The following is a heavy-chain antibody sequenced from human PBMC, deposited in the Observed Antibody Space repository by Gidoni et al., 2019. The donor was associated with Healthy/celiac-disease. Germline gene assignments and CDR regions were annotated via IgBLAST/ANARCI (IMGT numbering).Heavy chain of an antibody. V-gene: IGHV4-34*01. CDR2: INHSGST. D-gene: IGHD2-2*01. CDR3: ARGRVEMASDDAFDI. Sequence: QVQLQQWGAGLLKPSETLSLTCAVYGGSFSGYYWSWLRQPPGKGLEWIGEINHSGSTNYNPSLKSRVTISVDTSKNQFSLKLSSVTAADTAVYYCARGRVEMASDDAFDIWGQGTMVTVSS. J-gene: IGHJ3*02. CDR1: GGSFSGYY.